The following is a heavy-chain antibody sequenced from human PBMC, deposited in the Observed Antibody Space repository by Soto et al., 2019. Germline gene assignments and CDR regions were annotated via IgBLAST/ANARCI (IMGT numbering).Heavy chain of an antibody. D-gene: IGHD5-18*01. J-gene: IGHJ4*02. CDR1: GFTFSNYA. V-gene: IGHV3-30-3*01. CDR3: ARGKGGYNYGHGLFDY. Sequence: QVQLVESGGGVVQPGRSLRLSCAASGFTFSNYAMHWLRQAPGKGLEWVAVISYDGSNKYYADSVKGRFTISRDNSTNTLSVQMNSLRAEYTAVYYCARGKGGYNYGHGLFDYWGQGTLVTVSS. CDR2: ISYDGSNK.